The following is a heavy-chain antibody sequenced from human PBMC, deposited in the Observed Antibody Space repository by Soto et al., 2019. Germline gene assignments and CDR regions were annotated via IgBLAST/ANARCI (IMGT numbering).Heavy chain of an antibody. V-gene: IGHV4-34*01. CDR2: INHSGST. J-gene: IGHJ4*02. CDR3: ARGRPAYCGGDCYSVDY. D-gene: IGHD2-21*02. CDR1: GVSFSGYS. Sequence: TETLSLTCAVYGVSFSGYSWSWIRPPPGKGLEWIGEINHSGSTNYNPSLKSRVTISVDTSKNQFSLKLSSVTAADTAVYCCARGRPAYCGGDCYSVDYWGQGTLVTVSS.